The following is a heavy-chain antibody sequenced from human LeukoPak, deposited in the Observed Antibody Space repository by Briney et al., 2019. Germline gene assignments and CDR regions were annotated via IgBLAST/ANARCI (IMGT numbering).Heavy chain of an antibody. D-gene: IGHD5-18*01. J-gene: IGHJ5*02. CDR2: INHSGST. V-gene: IGHV4-34*01. Sequence: NPSETLSLTCAVYGGSFSGYYWSWIRQPPGKGLEWIGEINHSGSTNYNPSLKSRVTISVDTSKNQFSLKLSSVTAADTAVYYCARSPMVTGIYDKWFAPWGQGTLVTVSS. CDR3: ARSPMVTGIYDKWFAP. CDR1: GGSFSGYY.